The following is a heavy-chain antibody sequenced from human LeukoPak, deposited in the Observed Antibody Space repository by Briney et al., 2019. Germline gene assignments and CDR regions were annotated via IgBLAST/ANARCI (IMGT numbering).Heavy chain of an antibody. CDR2: ISPGDSDT. J-gene: IGHJ4*02. CDR3: ARHCSSTSCYGYYFDY. D-gene: IGHD2-2*01. CDR1: GYSFTSYW. Sequence: GESLKISCKGSGYSFTSYWIGWVRQMPGKGLEWMGIISPGDSDTRYSPSFQGQVTISADKSISTAYLQWSSLKASDTAMYYCARHCSSTSCYGYYFDYWGQGTLVTVSS. V-gene: IGHV5-51*01.